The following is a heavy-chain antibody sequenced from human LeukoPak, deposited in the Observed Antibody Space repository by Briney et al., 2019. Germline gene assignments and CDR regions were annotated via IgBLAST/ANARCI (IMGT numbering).Heavy chain of an antibody. V-gene: IGHV4-61*01. CDR2: IYHNGYT. CDR1: GGSISSSSYY. D-gene: IGHD4-23*01. J-gene: IGHJ4*02. Sequence: SETLSLTCTVSGGSISSSSYYWSWIRQPPGKGLEWIAYIYHNGYTEYNPSLKSRVTISLDTSKNQLSLKLSSVTAADTAVYYCARGVYGGYFDYWGQGTLVTVSS. CDR3: ARGVYGGYFDY.